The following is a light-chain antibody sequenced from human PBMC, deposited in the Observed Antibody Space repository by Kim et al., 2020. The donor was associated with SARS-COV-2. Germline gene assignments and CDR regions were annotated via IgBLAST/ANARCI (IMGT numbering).Light chain of an antibody. Sequence: VSPGETATLSCRASQSVNTNFAWYQQKPGQAPRLLMYGASTRASGVPARFSGSGSGTEFTLTISSLQSEDFAVYYCQQFNNWPLYSFGQGTKLEI. CDR1: QSVNTN. CDR2: GAS. V-gene: IGKV3-15*01. J-gene: IGKJ2*03. CDR3: QQFNNWPLYS.